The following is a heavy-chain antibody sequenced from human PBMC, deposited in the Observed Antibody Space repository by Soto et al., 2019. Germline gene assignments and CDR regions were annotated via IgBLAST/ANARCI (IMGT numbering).Heavy chain of an antibody. Sequence: SETLSLTCTVSGGSISSYYWSWIRQPAGNGLEWIGRIYTSGSTNYNPSLKSRVTMSVDTSKNQFSLKLSSVTAADTAVYYCARSKLCSGGSCYPRSYYYYYGMDVWGQGTTVTVSS. CDR2: IYTSGST. D-gene: IGHD2-15*01. CDR1: GGSISSYY. V-gene: IGHV4-4*07. CDR3: ARSKLCSGGSCYPRSYYYYYGMDV. J-gene: IGHJ6*02.